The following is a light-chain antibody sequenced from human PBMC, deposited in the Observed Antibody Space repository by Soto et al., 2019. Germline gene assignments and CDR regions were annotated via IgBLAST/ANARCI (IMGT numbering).Light chain of an antibody. CDR2: GAS. CDR1: QSVSSSY. J-gene: IGKJ3*01. Sequence: EIVLTQSPGTLSLSPGERATLSCRASQSVSSSYLAWYQQKPGQAPRLLIFGASSRATGIQDRFSGSGSGTDFTFTISRLEPEDFAVYYCQQYGTSPFSFGPGTKVDI. V-gene: IGKV3-20*01. CDR3: QQYGTSPFS.